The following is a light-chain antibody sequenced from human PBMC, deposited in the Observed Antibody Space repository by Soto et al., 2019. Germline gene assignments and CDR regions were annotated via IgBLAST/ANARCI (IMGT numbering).Light chain of an antibody. CDR2: DVS. Sequence: QSDLTQPASVSGSPGLSIAISCTGTSSDVGGYNSVSWYQQHPGKAPKLMIYDVSNRPSGVSNRFSGSKSGNTASLTISGLQAEDEGDYYCSSYTTGGSYVFGTGTKVTVL. CDR1: SSDVGGYNS. V-gene: IGLV2-14*01. J-gene: IGLJ1*01. CDR3: SSYTTGGSYV.